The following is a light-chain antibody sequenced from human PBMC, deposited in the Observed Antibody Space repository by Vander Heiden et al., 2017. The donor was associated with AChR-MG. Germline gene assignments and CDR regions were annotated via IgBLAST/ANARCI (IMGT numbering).Light chain of an antibody. Sequence: EIVLTQSLATLSLSPGERATLSCRASQSVSSYLAWYQQKPGQAPRLLIYDASNRATGIPARFSGSGSGTDFTLTISSLEPEDFAVYYCQQRSNWPLTLGGGTKVEIK. CDR3: QQRSNWPLT. CDR1: QSVSSY. J-gene: IGKJ4*01. CDR2: DAS. V-gene: IGKV3-11*01.